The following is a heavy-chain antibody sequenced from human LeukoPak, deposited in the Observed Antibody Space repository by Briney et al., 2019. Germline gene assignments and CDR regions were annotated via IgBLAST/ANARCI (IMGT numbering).Heavy chain of an antibody. Sequence: GGSLRLSCAASGFTVSSNYMSWVRQAPGKGLEWGSVIYSGGSTYYADSVKGRFTISRDNFKNTLYLQMNSLRAEDTAVYYCAKDLGQCLLAYFQHWAQGPLVTVSS. D-gene: IGHD3-22*01. V-gene: IGHV3-53*01. CDR3: AKDLGQCLLAYFQH. CDR2: IYSGGST. CDR1: GFTVSSNY. J-gene: IGHJ1*01.